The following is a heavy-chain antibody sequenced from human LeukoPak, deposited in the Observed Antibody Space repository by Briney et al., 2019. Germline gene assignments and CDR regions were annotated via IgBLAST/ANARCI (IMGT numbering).Heavy chain of an antibody. D-gene: IGHD6-6*01. CDR1: GGSISSSSYY. J-gene: IGHJ4*02. Sequence: SETLSLTCTVSGGSISSSSYYWGWIRQPPGKGLEWIGSIYYSGSTYYNPSLKSRVTISVDTSKNQFSLKLSSVTAADTAVYYCAREGQLVFDYWGQGTLVTVSS. CDR3: AREGQLVFDY. CDR2: IYYSGST. V-gene: IGHV4-39*07.